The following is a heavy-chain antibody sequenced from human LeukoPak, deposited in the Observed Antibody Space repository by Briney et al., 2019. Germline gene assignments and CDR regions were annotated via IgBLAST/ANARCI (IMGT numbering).Heavy chain of an antibody. D-gene: IGHD3-22*01. CDR3: ARGSLYYYDSSGLDP. J-gene: IGHJ5*02. V-gene: IGHV3-30*04. CDR1: GFTFSSYA. CDR2: ISYDGSNK. Sequence: AGGSLRLSCAASGFTFSSYAMHWVRQAPGKGLEWVAVISYDGSNKYYADSVKGRFTISRDNSKNTLYLQMNSLRAEDTAVYYCARGSLYYYDSSGLDPWGQGTLVTVSS.